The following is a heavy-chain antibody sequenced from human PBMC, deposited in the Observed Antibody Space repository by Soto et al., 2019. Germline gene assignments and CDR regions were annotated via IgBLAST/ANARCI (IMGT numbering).Heavy chain of an antibody. V-gene: IGHV4-59*12. D-gene: IGHD6-6*01. CDR3: AREVVEVDYSSSSDAFDI. CDR1: GGSISSYY. Sequence: SETLSLTCTVSGGSISSYYWSWIRQSPGKGLECIGYIYYTGSTYYNPSLKSRVTMSIDTPKNQFSLKLDSVTAADTAVYYCAREVVEVDYSSSSDAFDIWGQGTMVTVSS. J-gene: IGHJ3*02. CDR2: IYYTGST.